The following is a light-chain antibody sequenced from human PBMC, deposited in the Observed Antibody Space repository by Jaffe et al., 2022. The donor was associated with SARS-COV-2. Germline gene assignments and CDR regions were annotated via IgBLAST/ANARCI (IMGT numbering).Light chain of an antibody. J-gene: IGKJ1*01. CDR1: QSVNSN. CDR2: GAS. V-gene: IGKV3-15*01. CDR3: QQYNYWPT. Sequence: EIVMTQSPATLSVSPGGRATLSCRASQSVNSNLAWYQQKPGQAPRLLIYGASTRATGFPARFSGSGSGTEFTLTISSLQSEDFAVYYCQQYNYWPTFGQGTKVEIK.